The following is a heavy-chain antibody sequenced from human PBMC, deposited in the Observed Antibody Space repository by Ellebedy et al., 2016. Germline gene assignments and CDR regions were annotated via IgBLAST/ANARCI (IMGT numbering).Heavy chain of an antibody. D-gene: IGHD6-13*01. J-gene: IGHJ4*02. CDR2: ISLSRGFT. V-gene: IGHV3-11*06. CDR3: ARSIAIAGLYYFEY. CDR1: GFTFRNFF. Sequence: GESLKISXVASGFTFRNFFMSWVRQAPGKGLEWLSYISLSRGFTTYADSVEGRFSVSRHNAKNSLFLEMTSLTAEDTAIYYCARSIAIAGLYYFEYWGQGTLVTVSS.